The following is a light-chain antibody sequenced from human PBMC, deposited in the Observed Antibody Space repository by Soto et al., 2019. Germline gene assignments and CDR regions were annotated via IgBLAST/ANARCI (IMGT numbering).Light chain of an antibody. CDR3: QQHRT. V-gene: IGKV3-20*01. Sequence: EIVLTQSPVTLSLSPGEEATLSCRASQSVTTRYLAWYQQKPGQAPRLLMYGASNRATGIPDRFTGSGSGTEFTLTISRLEPEDFAVYFCQQHRTFGQGTKVDIK. CDR1: QSVTTRY. J-gene: IGKJ1*01. CDR2: GAS.